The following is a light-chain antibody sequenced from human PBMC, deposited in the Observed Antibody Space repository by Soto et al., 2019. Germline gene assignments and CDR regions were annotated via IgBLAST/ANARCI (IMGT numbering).Light chain of an antibody. CDR1: QSVSSY. Sequence: EIVLTQSPATLSLSPGERATLSCRASQSVSSYLAWYQQKPGQAPRLLIYDASNRATGIPARFSGSGCGTDVTLTISSLEPEDFAVYYCQQRSNSSITFGQGTRLEIK. V-gene: IGKV3-11*01. CDR3: QQRSNSSIT. CDR2: DAS. J-gene: IGKJ5*01.